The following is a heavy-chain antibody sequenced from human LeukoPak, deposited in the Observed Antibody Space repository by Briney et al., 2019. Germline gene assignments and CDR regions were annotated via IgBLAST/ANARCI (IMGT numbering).Heavy chain of an antibody. V-gene: IGHV4-59*08. CDR1: GGSISSYY. D-gene: IGHD3-10*01. Sequence: PSETLSLTCTVSGGSISSYYWSWIRQPPGKGLEWIGYISYNGTTNYNPFLKSRLTISLDTSKKQFSLKLSSVTAADTAVYYCASDGGQGYWGQGILVTVSS. CDR3: ASDGGQGY. CDR2: ISYNGTT. J-gene: IGHJ4*02.